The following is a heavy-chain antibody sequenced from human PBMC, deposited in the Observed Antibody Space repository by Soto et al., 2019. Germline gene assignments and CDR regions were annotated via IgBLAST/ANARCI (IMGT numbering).Heavy chain of an antibody. V-gene: IGHV3-53*01. D-gene: IGHD4-17*01. CDR2: IYSGGST. J-gene: IGHJ6*02. Sequence: GGSLRLSCAASGFTVSSNYMSWVRQAPGKGLEWVSVIYSGGSTYYADSVKGRFTISRDNSKNTLYLQMNSLRAEDTAVYYCATSRGYGDYELLSYYYYGMDVWGQGTTVTVSS. CDR1: GFTVSSNY. CDR3: ATSRGYGDYELLSYYYYGMDV.